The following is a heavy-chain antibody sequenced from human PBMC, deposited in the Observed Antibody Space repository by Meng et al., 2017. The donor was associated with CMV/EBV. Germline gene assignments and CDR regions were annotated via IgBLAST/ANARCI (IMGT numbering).Heavy chain of an antibody. J-gene: IGHJ4*02. CDR3: VKDGFSYQSSGGTFES. D-gene: IGHD3-22*01. V-gene: IGHV3-9*01. Sequence: GGSLRLSCAVSGFIFDDYSMHWARQAPGKGPEWLLSLNWNSNHIGQAESVKGRFAISRDNAKNSLYLQMNSLRVEDTAVYYCVKDGFSYQSSGGTFESWGQGTRVTVSS. CDR2: LNWNSNHI. CDR1: GFIFDDYS.